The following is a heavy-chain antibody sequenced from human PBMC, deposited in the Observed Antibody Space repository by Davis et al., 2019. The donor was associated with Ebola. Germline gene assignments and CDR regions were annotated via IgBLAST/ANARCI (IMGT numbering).Heavy chain of an antibody. CDR3: ARALYSSSWYWFDP. D-gene: IGHD6-13*01. CDR1: GYTFTGYY. J-gene: IGHJ5*02. V-gene: IGHV1-2*04. Sequence: ASVKVSCKAFGYTFTGYYMHWVRQAPGQGLEWMGWINPNSGGTNYAQKFQGWVTMTRDTSISTAYMELSRLRSDDTAVYYCARALYSSSWYWFDPWGQGTLVTVSS. CDR2: INPNSGGT.